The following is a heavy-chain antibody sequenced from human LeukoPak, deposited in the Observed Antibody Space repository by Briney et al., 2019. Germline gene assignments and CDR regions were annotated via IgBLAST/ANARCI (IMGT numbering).Heavy chain of an antibody. V-gene: IGHV1-18*01. CDR1: GYTFTSYG. D-gene: IGHD2-2*02. CDR2: ISAYNGNT. CDR3: ALNPHCSSTSCYTTRRDLSFDY. J-gene: IGHJ4*02. Sequence: ASVKVSCKASGYTFTSYGISWVRQAPGQGLDWMGWISAYNGNTNYAQKLQGRVTMTTDTSTSTAYMELRSLRSDDTAVYYCALNPHCSSTSCYTTRRDLSFDYWGQGTLVTVSS.